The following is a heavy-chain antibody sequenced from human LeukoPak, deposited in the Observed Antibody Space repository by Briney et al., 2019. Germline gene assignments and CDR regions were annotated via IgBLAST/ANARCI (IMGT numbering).Heavy chain of an antibody. CDR3: ARVDSSSWYRYYGMDV. Sequence: GASVKVSCKASGYTFTSYDINWVRQAPGQGLEWMGRIIPILGIANYAQKFQGRVTITADKSTSTAYMELSSLRSEDTAVYYCARVDSSSWYRYYGMDVWGQGTTVTVSS. CDR2: IIPILGIA. D-gene: IGHD6-13*01. J-gene: IGHJ6*02. CDR1: GYTFTSYD. V-gene: IGHV1-69*04.